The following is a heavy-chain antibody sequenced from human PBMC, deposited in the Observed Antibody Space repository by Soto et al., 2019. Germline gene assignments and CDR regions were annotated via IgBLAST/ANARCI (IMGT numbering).Heavy chain of an antibody. CDR3: ATDPRGTDY. J-gene: IGHJ4*02. CDR2: ISASGDST. CDR1: GVGFSNYG. Sequence: VHLLESGGGLVQPGGSLKLSCATSGVGFSNYGMRWVRQAPGKGLEWVSGISASGDSTYYADPVKGRFTISGDNSKRTLDLQMNSLRAEDTAIYYSATDPRGTDYWGQGTQVTVS. V-gene: IGHV3-23*01.